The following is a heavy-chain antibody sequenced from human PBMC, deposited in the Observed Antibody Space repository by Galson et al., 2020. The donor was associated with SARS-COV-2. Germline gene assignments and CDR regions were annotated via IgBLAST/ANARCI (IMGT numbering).Heavy chain of an antibody. CDR3: AKGLSAMAMITVGGVIAPVDY. CDR2: ISWDGGST. Sequence: GGSLRLSCAASGFTFDDYAMHWVRQAPGKGLEWVSLISWDGGSTYYADSVKGRFTISRDNSKNSLYLQMNSLRAEDTALYYCAKGLSAMAMITVGGVIAPVDYWGQGTLVTVSS. D-gene: IGHD3-16*02. J-gene: IGHJ4*02. V-gene: IGHV3-43D*03. CDR1: GFTFDDYA.